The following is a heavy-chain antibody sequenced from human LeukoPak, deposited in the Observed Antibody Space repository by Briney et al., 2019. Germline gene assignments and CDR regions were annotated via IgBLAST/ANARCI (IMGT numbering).Heavy chain of an antibody. V-gene: IGHV1-2*02. J-gene: IGHJ6*03. CDR3: ASSSGSYYPLYYYYYMDV. D-gene: IGHD1-26*01. CDR1: GYTFTGYY. Sequence: ASVKVFCKASGYTFTGYYMHWVRQAPGQGLEWMGWINPNSGSTNYAQKFQGRVTMTRDTSISTAYMGLSRLRSDDTAVYYCASSSGSYYPLYYYYYMDVWGKGTTVTVSS. CDR2: INPNSGST.